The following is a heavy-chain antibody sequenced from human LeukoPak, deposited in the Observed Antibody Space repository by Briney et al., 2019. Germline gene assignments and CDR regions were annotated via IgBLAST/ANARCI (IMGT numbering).Heavy chain of an antibody. CDR1: GFTFSSYS. Sequence: GGSLRLSCAASGFTFSSYSMNWVRQAPGKGLEWVSSISSSSSYIYYADSVKGRFTISRDNSKNTLYLQMNSLRVEDTAIYYCAKDLAVVSDHFDYWGQGALVTVSS. D-gene: IGHD4-23*01. V-gene: IGHV3-21*04. CDR3: AKDLAVVSDHFDY. CDR2: ISSSSSYI. J-gene: IGHJ4*02.